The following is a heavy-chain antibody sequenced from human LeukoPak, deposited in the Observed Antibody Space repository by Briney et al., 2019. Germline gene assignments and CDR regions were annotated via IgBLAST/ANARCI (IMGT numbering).Heavy chain of an antibody. CDR1: GFTFSSYA. D-gene: IGHD6-19*01. Sequence: GGSLRLSCAASGFTFSSYAMSWVRQAPGKGLEWVSAISGSGGSTYYADSVKGRFTISRDNSKNTLYLQMNSLRAEDTAVYYCAKEGRVGYSSGQFTYYFDYWGQGTLVTVSS. CDR2: ISGSGGST. V-gene: IGHV3-23*01. J-gene: IGHJ4*02. CDR3: AKEGRVGYSSGQFTYYFDY.